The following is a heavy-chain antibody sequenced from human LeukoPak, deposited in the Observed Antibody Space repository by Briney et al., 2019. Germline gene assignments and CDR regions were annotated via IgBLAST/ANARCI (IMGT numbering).Heavy chain of an antibody. CDR1: GGSFSGYY. V-gene: IGHV4-34*01. Sequence: SETLSLTCAVHGGSFSGYYWSWIRKPPGKGLEWIGEINHSGSTNYNPSLKSRVTISVDTSKNQFSLKLSSVTAADTAVYYCERETGDSSGYYDYWGQGTMVTVSS. CDR2: INHSGST. CDR3: ERETGDSSGYYDY. J-gene: IGHJ3*01. D-gene: IGHD3-22*01.